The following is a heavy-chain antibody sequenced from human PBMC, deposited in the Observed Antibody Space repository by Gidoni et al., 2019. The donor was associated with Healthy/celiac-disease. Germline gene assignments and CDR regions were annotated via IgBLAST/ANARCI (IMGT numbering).Heavy chain of an antibody. CDR2: ISGSGGST. J-gene: IGHJ6*02. Sequence: EVQLLESGGGLVQPGGSLRLSCAASGFTFSSYAMSWVRQAPGKGLEWVAAISGSGGSTYYADSVKGRFTISRDNSKNTLYLQMNSLRAEDTAVYYCAKDGSYVHYYGMDVWGQGTTVTVSS. D-gene: IGHD1-26*01. CDR1: GFTFSSYA. CDR3: AKDGSYVHYYGMDV. V-gene: IGHV3-23*01.